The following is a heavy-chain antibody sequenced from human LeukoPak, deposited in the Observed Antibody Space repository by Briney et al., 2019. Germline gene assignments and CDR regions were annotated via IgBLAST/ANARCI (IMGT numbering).Heavy chain of an antibody. V-gene: IGHV1-18*04. Sequence: ASVKVSCKASGYTFTSYGISWVRQAPGQGLEWMGWISAYNGNTNYAQKLQGRVTMTTDTSTSTAYMELRSLRSDDTAVYYCARDPPSSGGFGELLHAFDIWGQGTMVTVSS. D-gene: IGHD3-10*01. J-gene: IGHJ3*02. CDR3: ARDPPSSGGFGELLHAFDI. CDR2: ISAYNGNT. CDR1: GYTFTSYG.